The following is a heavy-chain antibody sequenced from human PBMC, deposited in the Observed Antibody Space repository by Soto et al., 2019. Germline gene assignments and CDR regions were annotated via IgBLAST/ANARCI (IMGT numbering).Heavy chain of an antibody. CDR3: ARDTGYCSGGSCYSGYYGMDV. CDR1: GYTFTSYG. V-gene: IGHV1-18*01. J-gene: IGHJ6*02. D-gene: IGHD2-15*01. CDR2: ISAYNGNT. Sequence: QAQLVQSGAEVKKPGASVKVSCKASGYTFTSYGISWVRQAPGQGLEWMGWISAYNGNTNYVQKLQGRVTMTTDTSTSTAYMELRSLRSDDTAVYYCARDTGYCSGGSCYSGYYGMDVWGQGTTVTVSS.